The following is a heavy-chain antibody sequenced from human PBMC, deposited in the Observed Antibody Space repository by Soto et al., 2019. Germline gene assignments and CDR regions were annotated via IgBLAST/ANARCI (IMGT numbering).Heavy chain of an antibody. CDR1: GYTFTSYY. Sequence: QVQLVQSGAEVKKPGASVKVSCKASGYTFTSYYMHWVRQAPGQGLEWMGIINPSGGSTSYAQKCQGRVTMTRDTSTSTVYMELSSLRSEDTAVYYCARVGGFTMIVGDAFDIWGQGTMVTVSS. CDR2: INPSGGST. V-gene: IGHV1-46*01. J-gene: IGHJ3*02. CDR3: ARVGGFTMIVGDAFDI. D-gene: IGHD3-22*01.